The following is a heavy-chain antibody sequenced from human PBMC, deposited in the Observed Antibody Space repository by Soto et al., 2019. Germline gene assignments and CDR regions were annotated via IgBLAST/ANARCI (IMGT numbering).Heavy chain of an antibody. V-gene: IGHV4-31*03. Sequence: SETLSLTCTVSGGSISSGGYYWSWIRQHPGKGLEWIGYIYYSGSTYYNPSLKSRVTISVDTSKNQFSLKLSSVTAADTAVYYCARKDPSTESFDYWGQGTLVTVSS. CDR3: ARKDPSTESFDY. CDR2: IYYSGST. J-gene: IGHJ4*02. CDR1: GGSISSGGYY. D-gene: IGHD4-17*01.